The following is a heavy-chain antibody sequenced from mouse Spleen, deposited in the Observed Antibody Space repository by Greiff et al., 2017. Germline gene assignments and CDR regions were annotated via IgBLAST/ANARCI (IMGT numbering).Heavy chain of an antibody. CDR1: GFTFSDYG. D-gene: IGHD1-2*01. V-gene: IGHV5-17*01. CDR2: ISSGSSTI. Sequence: EVQRVESGGSLVKPGGSLKLSCAASGFTFSDYGMHWVRQAPEKGLEWVAYISSGSSTIYYADTVKGRFTISRDNAKNTLFLQMTSLRSEDTAMYYCARSGHYYGYWYFDVWGAGTTVTVSS. CDR3: ARSGHYYGYWYFDV. J-gene: IGHJ1*01.